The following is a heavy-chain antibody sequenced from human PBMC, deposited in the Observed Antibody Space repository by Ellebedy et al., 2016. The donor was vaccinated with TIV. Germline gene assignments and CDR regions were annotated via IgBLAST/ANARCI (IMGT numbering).Heavy chain of an antibody. CDR3: ARDMAWGTERMIDAFDL. V-gene: IGHV3-48*04. J-gene: IGHJ3*01. D-gene: IGHD1-14*01. Sequence: GGSLRLSCAASGFSFSPYAMNWVRQAPGKGLEWISFISGSSLTKNYADSVRGRFTISRDNAKNSLYLQMNSLRVEDTAAYYCARDMAWGTERMIDAFDLWGQGTMVTVSS. CDR2: ISGSSLTK. CDR1: GFSFSPYA.